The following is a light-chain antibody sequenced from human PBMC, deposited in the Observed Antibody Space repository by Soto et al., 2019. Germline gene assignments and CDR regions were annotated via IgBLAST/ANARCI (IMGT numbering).Light chain of an antibody. Sequence: EIVLTQSPGTLSLSPGERATLSCRASQSVSSSYLAWYQQKPGQAPRLLIYGASSRATGIPDRFSGSGSGKDFTLNIRRLEPEDFAVYYCQQYGSSPPLTLGGGTKVDIK. CDR1: QSVSSSY. V-gene: IGKV3-20*01. J-gene: IGKJ4*01. CDR2: GAS. CDR3: QQYGSSPPLT.